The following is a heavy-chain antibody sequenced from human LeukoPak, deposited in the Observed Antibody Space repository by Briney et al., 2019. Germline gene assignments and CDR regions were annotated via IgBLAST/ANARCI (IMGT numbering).Heavy chain of an antibody. CDR2: IKQDGSEK. CDR3: ARSLRVAVAASY. Sequence: GGSLRLSCAASGFTFSTYWMSWVRQAPGKGLEWVANIKQDGSEKYYLDSLKSRFTISRDNAKNSLYLQMNSLTAEDTAIYYCARSLRVAVAASYWGQGSPVTVSS. J-gene: IGHJ4*02. V-gene: IGHV3-7*01. D-gene: IGHD6-19*01. CDR1: GFTFSTYW.